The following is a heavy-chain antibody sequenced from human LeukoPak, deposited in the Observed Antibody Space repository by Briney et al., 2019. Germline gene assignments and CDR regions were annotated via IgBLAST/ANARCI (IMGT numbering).Heavy chain of an antibody. Sequence: GGSLRLSCAASGFTFSSYSMNWVRQAPGKGLEWVSYISSSSTIYYADSVKGRFTISRDNAKNSLYLQMNSLRAEDTAVYFCARGGSYSLAMGYWGQGTLVTVSS. J-gene: IGHJ4*02. CDR3: ARGGSYSLAMGY. V-gene: IGHV3-48*01. CDR2: ISSSSTI. D-gene: IGHD1-26*01. CDR1: GFTFSSYS.